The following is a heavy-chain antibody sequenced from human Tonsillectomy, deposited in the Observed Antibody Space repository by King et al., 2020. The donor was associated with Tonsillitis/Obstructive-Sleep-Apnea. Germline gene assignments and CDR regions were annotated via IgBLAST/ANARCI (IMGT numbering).Heavy chain of an antibody. Sequence: QLVQSGAEVKKPGASVKVSCKASGYTFTSYGISWVRQAPGQGLERMGWIIPYNGNTKYTQNLQGRVIMTTDTSTSTAYMELRSLRSDDTAVYYCARDRTRWEPNAFDIWGQGTMVTVSS. D-gene: IGHD1-26*01. V-gene: IGHV1-18*01. J-gene: IGHJ3*02. CDR3: ARDRTRWEPNAFDI. CDR1: GYTFTSYG. CDR2: IIPYNGNT.